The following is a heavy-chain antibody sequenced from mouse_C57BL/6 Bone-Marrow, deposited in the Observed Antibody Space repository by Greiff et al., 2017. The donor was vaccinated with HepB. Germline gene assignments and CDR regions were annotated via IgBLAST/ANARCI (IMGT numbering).Heavy chain of an antibody. CDR1: GFTFSSYG. V-gene: IGHV5-6*01. Sequence: EVMLVESGGDLVKPGGSLKLSCAASGFTFSSYGMSWVRQTPDKRLEWVATISSGGSYTYYPDSVKGRFTISSNNAKNTLYLQMSSLKSEDTAMYYCATQPLGAFAYWGQGTLVTVSA. CDR2: ISSGGSYT. D-gene: IGHD3-1*01. CDR3: ATQPLGAFAY. J-gene: IGHJ3*01.